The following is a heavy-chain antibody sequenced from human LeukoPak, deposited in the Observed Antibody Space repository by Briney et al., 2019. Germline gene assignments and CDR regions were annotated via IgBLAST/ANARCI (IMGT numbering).Heavy chain of an antibody. CDR1: EFSFETYW. CDR2: INEDGSEK. J-gene: IGHJ6*03. CDR3: ARGETMDV. D-gene: IGHD5-24*01. V-gene: IGHV3-7*01. Sequence: GALRLSCVALEFSFETYWMSWVRQAPGKGPEWVANINEDGSEKHYVGSVRGRFTISRDNADNSLHLQMNSLRPEDMAVYYCARGETMDVLGKGTTVTVSS.